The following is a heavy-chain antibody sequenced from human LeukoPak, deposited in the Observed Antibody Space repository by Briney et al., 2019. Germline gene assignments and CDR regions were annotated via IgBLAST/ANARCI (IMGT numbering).Heavy chain of an antibody. Sequence: SETLSLTCAVYGGSFSGYYWSWIRQPPGKGLEWIGSIYYSGSTYYNPSLKSRVTISVDTSKNQFSLKLSSVTAADTAVYYCARGTPPIAAAGTGFYFDYWGQGTLVTVSS. D-gene: IGHD6-13*01. J-gene: IGHJ4*02. CDR3: ARGTPPIAAAGTGFYFDY. CDR1: GGSFSGYY. V-gene: IGHV4-34*01. CDR2: IYYSGST.